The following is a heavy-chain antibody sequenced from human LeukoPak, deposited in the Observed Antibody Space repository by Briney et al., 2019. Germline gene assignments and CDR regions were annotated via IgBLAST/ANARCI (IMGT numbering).Heavy chain of an antibody. CDR2: INPNSGGT. V-gene: IGHV1-2*02. CDR3: ASDSREYSSSSSFDY. CDR1: GYTFTGYY. D-gene: IGHD6-6*01. J-gene: IGHJ4*02. Sequence: GASVKVSCKASGYTFTGYYMHWVRQAPGQGLEWMGWINPNSGGTNYAQKFQGRVTMTRDTSISTACMELSRLRSDDTAVYYCASDSREYSSSSSFDYWGQGTLVTVSS.